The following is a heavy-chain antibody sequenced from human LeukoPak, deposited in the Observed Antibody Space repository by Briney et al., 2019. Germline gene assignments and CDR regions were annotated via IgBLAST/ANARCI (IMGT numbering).Heavy chain of an antibody. V-gene: IGHV1-24*01. Sequence: ASVKVSCKVSGYTLTELSMHWVRHAPGKGLEWRGGFDPEDGETIYAQNFQGRVTMTEDTSTDTAYMELSSLRSEDTAVYYCATALNITGTPNYYYDLEVWGKGTTVTVSS. D-gene: IGHD1-14*01. CDR3: ATALNITGTPNYYYDLEV. CDR2: FDPEDGET. J-gene: IGHJ6*03. CDR1: GYTLTELS.